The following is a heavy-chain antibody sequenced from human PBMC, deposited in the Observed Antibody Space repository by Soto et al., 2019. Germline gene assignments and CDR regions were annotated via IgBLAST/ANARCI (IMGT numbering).Heavy chain of an antibody. J-gene: IGHJ3*02. CDR3: ASTVVDISAFDI. CDR2: IIPIFGTA. CDR1: GGTFSSYA. Sequence: SVKVSFKASGGTFSSYAISWVRQAPGQGLEWMGGIIPIFGTANYAQKFQGRVTITADKSTSTAYMELSSLRSEDTAVYYCASTVVDISAFDIWGQGTMVTVSS. V-gene: IGHV1-69*06. D-gene: IGHD5-12*01.